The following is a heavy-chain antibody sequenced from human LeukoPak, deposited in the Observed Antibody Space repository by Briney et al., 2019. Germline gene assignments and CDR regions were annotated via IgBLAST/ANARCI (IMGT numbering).Heavy chain of an antibody. CDR1: GYTFTSYA. CDR2: INAGNGNT. J-gene: IGHJ4*02. D-gene: IGHD2-15*01. CDR3: AREGGAGYCSGGSCYLLGGSDGFDY. Sequence: ASVKVSCKASGYTFTSYAMHWVRQAPGRRLEWMGWINAGNGNTKYSQKFQGRVTITRDTSASTAYMELSSLRSEDTAVYYCAREGGAGYCSGGSCYLLGGSDGFDYWGQGTLVTVSS. V-gene: IGHV1-3*01.